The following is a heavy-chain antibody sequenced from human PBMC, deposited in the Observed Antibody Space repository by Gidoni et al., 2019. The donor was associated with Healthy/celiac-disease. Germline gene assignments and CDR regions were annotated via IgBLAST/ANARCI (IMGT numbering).Heavy chain of an antibody. Sequence: QVQLVESGGGVVQPGRSLRLSCAASGFTFSSYGMHWVRQAPGKGLEWVAVISYDGSNKYYADSVKGRFTISRDNSKNTLYLQMNSLRAEDTAVYYCAKDRWYDLRGWFDPWGQGTLVTVSS. CDR2: ISYDGSNK. J-gene: IGHJ5*02. CDR3: AKDRWYDLRGWFDP. D-gene: IGHD2-15*01. V-gene: IGHV3-30*18. CDR1: GFTFSSYG.